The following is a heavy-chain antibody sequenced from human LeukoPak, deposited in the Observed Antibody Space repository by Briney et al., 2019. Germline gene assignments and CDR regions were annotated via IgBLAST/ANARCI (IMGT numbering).Heavy chain of an antibody. CDR2: IFYSGST. Sequence: PSETLSLTCSVSGGSINTYYWSWIRQPPGKGLEWIGYIFYSGSTNYNPSLKSRVTISVDTSNNQFSLKLYSVIAADTAVYYCARSRSASGSSHWFDPWGQGTLVTVSS. CDR1: GGSINTYY. CDR3: ARSRSASGSSHWFDP. V-gene: IGHV4-59*01. J-gene: IGHJ5*02. D-gene: IGHD3-10*01.